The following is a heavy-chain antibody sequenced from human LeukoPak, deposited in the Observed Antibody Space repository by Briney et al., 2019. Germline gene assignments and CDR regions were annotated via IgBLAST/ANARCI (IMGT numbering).Heavy chain of an antibody. CDR3: AKASRAAAGSEMDY. J-gene: IGHJ4*02. D-gene: IGHD6-13*01. CDR1: GFTFSSYG. Sequence: GSLRLSCAASGFTFSSYGMSWVRQAPGKGLEWVSAISGSGGSTYYADSVKGRFTISRDNSKNTLYLQMNSLRAEDTAVYYCAKASRAAAGSEMDYWGQGTLVTVSS. V-gene: IGHV3-23*01. CDR2: ISGSGGST.